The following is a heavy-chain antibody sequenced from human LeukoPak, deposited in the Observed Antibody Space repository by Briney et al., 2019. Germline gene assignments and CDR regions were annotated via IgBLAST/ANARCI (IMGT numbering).Heavy chain of an antibody. J-gene: IGHJ4*02. CDR2: ISSSSSTI. CDR1: GFTFSSYS. CDR3: GMASLLYGDYIH. D-gene: IGHD4-17*01. Sequence: GGSLRLSCAASGFTFSSYSMNWVRQAPGKGLEWVSYISSSSSTIYYADSVKGRFTISRDNAKNSLYLQMNSLRAEDTAVYHCGMASLLYGDYIHWGQGTLVTVSS. V-gene: IGHV3-48*04.